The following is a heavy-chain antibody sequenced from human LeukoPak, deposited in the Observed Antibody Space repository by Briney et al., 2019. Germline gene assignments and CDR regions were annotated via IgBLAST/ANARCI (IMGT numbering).Heavy chain of an antibody. CDR2: INPSGGST. Sequence: ASVKVSCKASGYTFTSYYMHWVRQAPGQGLEWMGIINPSGGSTSYAQKFQGRVTMTRDTSTSTVYMELSSLRSEDTAVYYRARAPGYGSGSEREREDRSVFDYWGQGTLVTVSS. J-gene: IGHJ4*02. V-gene: IGHV1-46*01. D-gene: IGHD3-10*01. CDR3: ARAPGYGSGSEREREDRSVFDY. CDR1: GYTFTSYY.